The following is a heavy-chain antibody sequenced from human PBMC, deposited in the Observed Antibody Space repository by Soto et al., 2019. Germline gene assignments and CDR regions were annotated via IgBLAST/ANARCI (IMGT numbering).Heavy chain of an antibody. Sequence: PSETLSLTCTVSGGSIRSYYWSWIRQPPGKGLEWIGYIYYSGSTNYNPSLKSRVTISVDTSKNQFSLKLSSVTAADTAVYYCGRYGGGDFPFDYWGQGTLVTVSS. CDR1: GGSIRSYY. CDR2: IYYSGST. J-gene: IGHJ4*02. V-gene: IGHV4-59*01. D-gene: IGHD2-21*02. CDR3: GRYGGGDFPFDY.